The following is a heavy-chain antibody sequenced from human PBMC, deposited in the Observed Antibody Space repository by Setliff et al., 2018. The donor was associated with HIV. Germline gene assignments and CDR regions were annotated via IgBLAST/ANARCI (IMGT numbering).Heavy chain of an antibody. V-gene: IGHV4-4*07. D-gene: IGHD3-16*01. J-gene: IGHJ5*02. CDR3: ARDRSKYGMGSSAYNWFDP. CDR2: IFGSGTT. CDR1: RGSFSHYY. Sequence: SETLSLTCAVYRGSFSHYYWTWIRQSPGKGLEWIGRIFGSGTTHYNPSLESRVTMSIDTAKKQFFLRLNSVTAADTAVYFCARDRSKYGMGSSAYNWFDPWGPGTLVTVSS.